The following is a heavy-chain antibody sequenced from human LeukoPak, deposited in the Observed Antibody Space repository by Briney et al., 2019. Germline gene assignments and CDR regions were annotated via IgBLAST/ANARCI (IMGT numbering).Heavy chain of an antibody. J-gene: IGHJ4*02. Sequence: GGSLRLSCAASGCTVSRNYMSWVRQAPGKGLAWVSVIYSGGSTYYADSVKGRFTISRDNSKNTLYLQMNSLKAEDTAVYYCARADSSWYPYFDYWGQGTLVTVSS. CDR1: GCTVSRNY. D-gene: IGHD6-13*01. V-gene: IGHV3-53*01. CDR3: ARADSSWYPYFDY. CDR2: IYSGGST.